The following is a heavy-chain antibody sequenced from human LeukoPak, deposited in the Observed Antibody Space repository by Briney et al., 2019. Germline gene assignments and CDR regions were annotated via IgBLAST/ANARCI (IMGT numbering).Heavy chain of an antibody. Sequence: SEILSLTCTVSGGSVSSGSYYWSWIRQPAGKGLEWIGRIYTSGSTNYNPSLKSRVTMSVDTSKNQFSLKLSSVTAADTAVYYCARGPYSSSWSEYFQHWGQGTLVTVSS. V-gene: IGHV4-61*02. CDR1: GGSVSSGSYY. J-gene: IGHJ1*01. CDR2: IYTSGST. CDR3: ARGPYSSSWSEYFQH. D-gene: IGHD6-13*01.